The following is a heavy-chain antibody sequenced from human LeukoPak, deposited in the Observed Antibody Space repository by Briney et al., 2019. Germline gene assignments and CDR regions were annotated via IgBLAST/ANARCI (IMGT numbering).Heavy chain of an antibody. J-gene: IGHJ6*03. CDR2: NYPSGST. D-gene: IGHD1-20*01. CDR3: ARDANKHGITGTQYYYYYYMDV. CDR1: GGSNSSYY. V-gene: IGHV4-4*07. Sequence: SETLSLTCTVSGGSNSSYYWSWIPQPAGKGLEWIGRNYPSGSTNYNPSLKSRVTMSVDTSKNQFSLKLSSVTAADTAVYYCARDANKHGITGTQYYYYYYMDVWGKGTTVTVSS.